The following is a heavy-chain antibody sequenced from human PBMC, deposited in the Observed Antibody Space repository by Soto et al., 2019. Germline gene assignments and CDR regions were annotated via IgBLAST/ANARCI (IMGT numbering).Heavy chain of an antibody. CDR1: GGTFSSYA. V-gene: IGHV1-69*12. CDR3: AKATVAVIYGGHYYYGSDV. D-gene: IGHD2-15*01. CDR2: ITPIFGTP. J-gene: IGHJ6*02. Sequence: QLVQSGAEVKKPGSSVKVSCKASGGTFSSYAFSWVRQAPGQGLEYMGGITPIFGTPNYAQKFQGRVNLTADESTRTAYMELSSLRSEDTAVYYCAKATVAVIYGGHYYYGSDVWGQGTTVTVSS.